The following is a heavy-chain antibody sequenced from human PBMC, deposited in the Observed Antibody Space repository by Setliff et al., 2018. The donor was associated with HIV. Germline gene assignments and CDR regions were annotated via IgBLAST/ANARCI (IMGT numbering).Heavy chain of an antibody. D-gene: IGHD3-3*02. Sequence: PGGSLRLSCAASGFSFRSYNFNWVRQAPGKGLEWVSYISSSSTTVYYADSVKGRFTISRDNAKNSLILQMSSLRAEDTAVYFCTRETIFYYYMDVWGKGTAVTSP. CDR3: TRETIFYYYMDV. CDR2: ISSSSTTV. CDR1: GFSFRSYN. J-gene: IGHJ6*03. V-gene: IGHV3-48*03.